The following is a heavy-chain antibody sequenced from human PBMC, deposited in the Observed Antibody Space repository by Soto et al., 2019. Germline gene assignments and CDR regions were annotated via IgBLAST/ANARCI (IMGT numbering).Heavy chain of an antibody. CDR3: ARNAQFTDNFSFDF. D-gene: IGHD3-9*01. J-gene: IGHJ4*02. Sequence: QGHLVQSGAEVKKPGASVKVSCKASGYIFVRYGLSWVRQAPGQGLEWMGWINTYNGDTDYAQEVQGRVTMTTDTSSNTAYMELRNLRSDDTAVYYCARNAQFTDNFSFDFWGQGTRVTVSS. CDR2: INTYNGDT. CDR1: GYIFVRYG. V-gene: IGHV1-18*01.